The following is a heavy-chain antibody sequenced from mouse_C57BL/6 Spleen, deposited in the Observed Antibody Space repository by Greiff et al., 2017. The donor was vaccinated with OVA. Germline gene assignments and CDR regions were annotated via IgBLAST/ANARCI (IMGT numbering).Heavy chain of an antibody. V-gene: IGHV1-50*01. CDR3: ARRPPAY. CDR2: IDPSDSYT. CDR1: GYTFTSYW. J-gene: IGHJ3*01. Sequence: QVQLKQPGAELVKPGASVKLSCKASGYTFTSYWMQWVKQRPGQGLEWIGEIDPSDSYTNYNQKFKGKATLTVDTSSSTAYMQLSSLTSEDSAVYYCARRPPAYWGQGTLVTVSA.